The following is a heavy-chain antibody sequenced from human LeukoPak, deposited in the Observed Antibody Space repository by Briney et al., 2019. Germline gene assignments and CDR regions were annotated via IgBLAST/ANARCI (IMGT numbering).Heavy chain of an antibody. CDR2: INHSGST. D-gene: IGHD3-3*01. CDR3: ARPYYDFWSGYLYGWFDP. V-gene: IGHV4-34*01. CDR1: GGSFSGYY. Sequence: SETLSLTCAVYGGSFSGYYWSWIRQPPGKGLEWIGEINHSGSTNYNPSLKSRVTISVDTSKNQFSLKLSSVTAADTAVYYCARPYYDFWSGYLYGWFDPWGQGTLVTVSS. J-gene: IGHJ5*02.